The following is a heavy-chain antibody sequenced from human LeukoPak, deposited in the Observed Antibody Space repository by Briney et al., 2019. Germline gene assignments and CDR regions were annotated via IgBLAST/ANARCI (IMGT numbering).Heavy chain of an antibody. J-gene: IGHJ4*02. Sequence: SETLSLTCTVSGGSVSSGDYYWSWIRQPPGKGLEWIGYMYYSGSTNYNPSLKSRVTIPVDTSKNQFSLKLSSVTAADTAVYYCARDRSVVRAVDYWGQGTLVTVSS. CDR3: ARDRSVVRAVDY. V-gene: IGHV4-61*08. D-gene: IGHD2-15*01. CDR2: MYYSGST. CDR1: GGSVSSGDYY.